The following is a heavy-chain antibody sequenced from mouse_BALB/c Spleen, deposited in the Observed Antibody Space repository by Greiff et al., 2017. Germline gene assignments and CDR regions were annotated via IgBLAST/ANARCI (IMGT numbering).Heavy chain of an antibody. J-gene: IGHJ3*01. Sequence: EVQLQESVPGLVKPSQSLSLTCSVTGSSITSGYYWNWIRQFPGNKLEWMGYISYDGSNNYNPSLKNRISITRDTSKNQFFLKLNSVTTEDTATYYCAREGTWFAYWGQGTLVTVSA. V-gene: IGHV3-6*02. CDR1: GSSITSGYY. CDR2: ISYDGSN. CDR3: AREGTWFAY.